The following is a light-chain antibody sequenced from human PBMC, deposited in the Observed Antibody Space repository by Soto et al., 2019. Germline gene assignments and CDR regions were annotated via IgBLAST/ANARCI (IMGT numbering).Light chain of an antibody. CDR3: HHYGNSPPNT. CDR1: QSVSSNY. Sequence: EIVLTQSPGTLSLSPGERATLSSRASQSVSSNYLAWYQQRPGQAPRVLIYGASSRATGIPDRFSGSGSGTDFTLTISRLEPEDFAVYFCHHYGNSPPNTFGQGTKVDIK. CDR2: GAS. V-gene: IGKV3-20*01. J-gene: IGKJ2*01.